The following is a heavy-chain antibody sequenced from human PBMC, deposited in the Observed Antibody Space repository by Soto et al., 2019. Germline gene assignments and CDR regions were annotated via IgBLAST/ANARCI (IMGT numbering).Heavy chain of an antibody. V-gene: IGHV3-23*01. CDR2: ISGSGGST. CDR1: GVTFGSRA. D-gene: IGHD3-22*01. CDR3: ASHLPREEYYDSSGYYAFDY. Sequence: EVQLLESGGDLVQPGGSLRLSCVASGVTFGSRAMSWVRQAPGEGLEWVSAISGSGGSTYYADSVKGRFTISRDNSKNTLYLQMNSLRAEDTAVYYCASHLPREEYYDSSGYYAFDYWGQGTLVTVSS. J-gene: IGHJ4*02.